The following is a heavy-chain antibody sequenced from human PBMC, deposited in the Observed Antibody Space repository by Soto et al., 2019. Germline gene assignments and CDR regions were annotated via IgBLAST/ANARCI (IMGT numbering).Heavy chain of an antibody. D-gene: IGHD2-2*01. CDR2: IIPIFGTA. J-gene: IGHJ6*02. Sequence: SVKVSCKASGGTFSSYAISWVRQAPGQGLEWMGGIIPIFGTANYAQKFQGRVTITADVSTSTAYMELSSLRSEDTAVYYCAREGGAIVVVPAAHYYGMDVWGQGTTVTVSS. CDR3: AREGGAIVVVPAAHYYGMDV. V-gene: IGHV1-69*13. CDR1: GGTFSSYA.